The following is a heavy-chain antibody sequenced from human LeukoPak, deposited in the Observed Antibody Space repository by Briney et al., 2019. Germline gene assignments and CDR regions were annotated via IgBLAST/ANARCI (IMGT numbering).Heavy chain of an antibody. CDR1: GYTFTSYA. CDR3: ARDRPAQSYYDSSGYYSFYY. CDR2: IIPIFGTA. Sequence: ASVKVSCKASGYTFTSYAISWVRQAPGQGLEWMGGIIPIFGTANYAQKFQGRVTITADESTSTAYMELSSLRSEDTAVYYCARDRPAQSYYDSSGYYSFYYWGQGTLVTVSS. J-gene: IGHJ4*02. V-gene: IGHV1-69*13. D-gene: IGHD3-22*01.